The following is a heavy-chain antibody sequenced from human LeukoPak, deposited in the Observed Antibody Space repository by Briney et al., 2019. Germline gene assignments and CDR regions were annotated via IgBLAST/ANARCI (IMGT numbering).Heavy chain of an antibody. V-gene: IGHV1-69*13. D-gene: IGHD2-15*01. CDR2: IIPISDAT. CDR3: ANHYCSGGSCYNRYYYYYMDV. J-gene: IGHJ6*03. CDR1: RGTFNNYA. Sequence: ASVKVSCKASRGTFNNYAISWVRQAPRQGLEWMGGIIPISDATYYAQKFQGRVTITADESTTTAYMELSSLRSEDTAVYYCANHYCSGGSCYNRYYYYYMDVWGKGTTVTVSS.